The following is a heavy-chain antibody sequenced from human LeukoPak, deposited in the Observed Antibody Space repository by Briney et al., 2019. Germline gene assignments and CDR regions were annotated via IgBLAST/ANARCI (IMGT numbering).Heavy chain of an antibody. V-gene: IGHV4-31*03. CDR1: GGSISSGGYY. CDR2: IYYSGST. J-gene: IGHJ6*02. Sequence: SQTLSLTCTVSGGSISSGGYYWSWIRQHPGKGLEWIGYIYYSGSTYYNPSLKSRVTISVDTSKNQFSLKLSSVTAADTAVYYCARERAVVVPAAMARGGYYGMDVWGQGTTVTVSS. CDR3: ARERAVVVPAAMARGGYYGMDV. D-gene: IGHD2-2*01.